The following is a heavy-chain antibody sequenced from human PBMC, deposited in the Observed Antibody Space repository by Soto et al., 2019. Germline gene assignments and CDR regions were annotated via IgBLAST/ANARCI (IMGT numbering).Heavy chain of an antibody. CDR2: NYWNDDK. J-gene: IGHJ6*02. V-gene: IGHV2-5*01. CDR3: SHIXAIFGXVISAGGMDF. D-gene: IGHD3-3*01. CDR1: GFALSTSGVG. Sequence: QITLKESGQTLVKPTETLTLTCTFSGFALSTSGVGVAWIREPPGKALEGVALNYWNDDKRYRPSLKSRLTIPNDTSKNQRVLTMTNMDPADTATYYCSHIXAIFGXVISAGGMDFWGQGTTVTVSS.